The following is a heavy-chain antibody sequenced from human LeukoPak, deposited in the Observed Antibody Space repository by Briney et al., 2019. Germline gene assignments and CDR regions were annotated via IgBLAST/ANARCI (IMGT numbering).Heavy chain of an antibody. CDR3: ARDTHYYGSGSPAFDI. CDR1: GFTFSNYE. J-gene: IGHJ3*02. Sequence: GGSLRLSCAASGFTFSNYEMNWVRQAPGKGLEWVSYISSSGSTIYYADSVKGRFTVSRDNAKNSLYLQMNSLRAEDTALYYCARDTHYYGSGSPAFDIWGQGTMVTVSS. V-gene: IGHV3-48*03. CDR2: ISSSGSTI. D-gene: IGHD3-10*01.